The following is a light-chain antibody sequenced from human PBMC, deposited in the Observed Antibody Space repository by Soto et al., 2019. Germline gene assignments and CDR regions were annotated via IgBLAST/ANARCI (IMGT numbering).Light chain of an antibody. CDR1: QSVSSY. CDR2: DAS. V-gene: IGKV3-11*01. Sequence: EIVLTQSPATLSLSPGERATLSCRASQSVSSYLGWYQQKPGQAPRLLMYDASHRATGIPARFSGSGSGTDFTLTISSLEPEDFAVYYCQQRSNWPLTFGGGTMMEIK. CDR3: QQRSNWPLT. J-gene: IGKJ4*01.